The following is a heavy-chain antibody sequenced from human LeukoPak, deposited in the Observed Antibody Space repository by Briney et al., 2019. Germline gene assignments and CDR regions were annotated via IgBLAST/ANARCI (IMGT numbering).Heavy chain of an antibody. CDR3: AREGGGYRLFEF. J-gene: IGHJ4*02. D-gene: IGHD2-15*01. Sequence: GGSLRLSCAASGYPFSKYGMDWVRQTPGRGLEWISYISGRATNTEYADSVKVRFTISRDNAENTLYLQMDNLRAEDTAVYYCAREGGGYRLFEFWGQGLLVTVSS. CDR2: ISGRATNT. V-gene: IGHV3-48*04. CDR1: GYPFSKYG.